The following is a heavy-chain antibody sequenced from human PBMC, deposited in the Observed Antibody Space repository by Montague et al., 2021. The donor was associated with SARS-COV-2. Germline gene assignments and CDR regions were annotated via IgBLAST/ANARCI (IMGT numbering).Heavy chain of an antibody. J-gene: IGHJ4*02. CDR2: INDSGST. Sequence: SETLSLTCAVSGGSFGGYYWSWIRRPPGKGLEWIGEINDSGSTKYNPSLRSRFIMSVDRSKNQVFLKVNAVTAAVTAVYFCARQYCGDTNCYRREYYFDQWGQGTLVTVSS. CDR3: ARQYCGDTNCYRREYYFDQ. D-gene: IGHD2-2*02. V-gene: IGHV4-34*10. CDR1: GGSFGGYY.